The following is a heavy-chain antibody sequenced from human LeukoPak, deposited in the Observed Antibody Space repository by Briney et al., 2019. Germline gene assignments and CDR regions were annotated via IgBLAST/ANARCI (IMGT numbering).Heavy chain of an antibody. J-gene: IGHJ6*03. V-gene: IGHV3-48*01. D-gene: IGHD6-13*01. CDR2: ITSSSSSI. Sequence: SGGSLRLSCAASGFTFSRYSMNWVRQASGKGLEWVSYITSSSSSIYYAESVRGRFTISRDNAENSLYLQMNSLRAEDTAVYYCARGLQQLVRGFNYYFMDVWGKGTTVTVSS. CDR3: ARGLQQLVRGFNYYFMDV. CDR1: GFTFSRYS.